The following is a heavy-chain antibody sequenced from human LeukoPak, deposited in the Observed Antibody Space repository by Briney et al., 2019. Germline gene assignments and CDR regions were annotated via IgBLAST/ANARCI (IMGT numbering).Heavy chain of an antibody. J-gene: IGHJ6*02. Sequence: GGSLRLSCAASGFTFGTYGMHWVRQAPGKGLEWVAVISYDGSNKYYADAVKGRFTISRDNSKNTLYLQMNSLRAEDTAVYYCARDLTVTDYYYYGMDVWGQGTTVTVSS. CDR1: GFTFGTYG. V-gene: IGHV3-30*19. D-gene: IGHD4-11*01. CDR2: ISYDGSNK. CDR3: ARDLTVTDYYYYGMDV.